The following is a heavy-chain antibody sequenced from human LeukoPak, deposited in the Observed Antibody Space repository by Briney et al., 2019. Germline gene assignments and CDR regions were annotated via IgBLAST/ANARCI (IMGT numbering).Heavy chain of an antibody. V-gene: IGHV4-59*08. J-gene: IGHJ6*02. CDR1: GGSISSYY. CDR3: ARHYTILKYAMDV. CDR2: FYYSGST. D-gene: IGHD3-3*01. Sequence: SSETLSLTCTVSGGSISSYYWSWIRQPPGRGLEWIGYFYYSGSTEYNPSLRSRVTISVDTSKNQFSLKLSSVTAADTAVYYCARHYTILKYAMDVWGQGTTVTVSS.